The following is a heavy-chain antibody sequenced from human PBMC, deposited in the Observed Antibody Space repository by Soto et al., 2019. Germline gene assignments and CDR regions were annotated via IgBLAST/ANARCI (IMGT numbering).Heavy chain of an antibody. CDR1: GFAFNRFA. Sequence: QVQLVESGGGVVQSGRSLRLSCAASGFAFNRFAMEWVRQAPGKGLEWVAAVSYDGSNKYYADSVKGRFSISRDNTGNKVDLQMNSLRPEDSCVYYCAKDSPIYCVGGSCYSDTWGQGTLVTVSS. J-gene: IGHJ5*02. CDR2: VSYDGSNK. CDR3: AKDSPIYCVGGSCYSDT. D-gene: IGHD2-15*01. V-gene: IGHV3-30*18.